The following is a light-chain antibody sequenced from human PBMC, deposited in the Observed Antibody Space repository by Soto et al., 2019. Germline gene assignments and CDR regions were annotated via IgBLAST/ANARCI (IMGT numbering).Light chain of an antibody. Sequence: DIQMTQSPSTLSASVGDRVTITCRASQSISSWLAWYQQKPGKAPRLLIYDAYRLESGVPRRFSGSGTGTEITLTINSMHLDYVATYYCQHYNSYTMTFGQGTKVEIK. CDR1: QSISSW. CDR3: QHYNSYTMT. CDR2: DAY. J-gene: IGKJ1*01. V-gene: IGKV1-5*01.